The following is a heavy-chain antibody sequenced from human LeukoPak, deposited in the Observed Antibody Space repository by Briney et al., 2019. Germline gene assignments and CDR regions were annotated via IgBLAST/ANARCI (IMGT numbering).Heavy chain of an antibody. V-gene: IGHV4-30-2*01. J-gene: IGHJ3*02. CDR1: GGSISSGGYS. D-gene: IGHD3-22*01. Sequence: SETLSLTCAVSGGSISSGGYSWSWIRQPPGKGLEWIGYIYHSGSTYYNPSLKSRVTISVDRSKNQFSLKLSSVTAADTAVYYCVSSPYYYDSSGYLSAFDIWGQGTMVTVSS. CDR3: VSSPYYYDSSGYLSAFDI. CDR2: IYHSGST.